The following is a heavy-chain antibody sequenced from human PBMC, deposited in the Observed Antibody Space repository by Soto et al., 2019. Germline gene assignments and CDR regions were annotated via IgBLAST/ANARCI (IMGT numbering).Heavy chain of an antibody. CDR2: IFSNDEK. V-gene: IGHV2-26*01. CDR1: GFSLSNARMG. Sequence: SVPALVNPTETLTLTCTFSGFSLSNARMGVSWIRQPPGKALEWLAHIFSNDEKSYSTSLKSRLTISKDTSKSQVVLTMTNMDPVDTATYYCARFRGWLFTNWFDPWGQGTLVTVSS. D-gene: IGHD3-22*01. CDR3: ARFRGWLFTNWFDP. J-gene: IGHJ5*02.